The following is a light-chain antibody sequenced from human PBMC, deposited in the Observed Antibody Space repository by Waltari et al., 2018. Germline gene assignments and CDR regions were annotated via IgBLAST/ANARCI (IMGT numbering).Light chain of an antibody. CDR3: LQYKTYPWT. CDR1: QSIMDW. CDR2: QAS. J-gene: IGKJ1*01. Sequence: DIQMTQSPSTLSASVGDRVNITCRASQSIMDWLGWYQQKPGKAPTILISQASNLESGLSSRFSGTGSGTEFTLTISSLQPDDFVTYYCLQYKTYPWTFGQGTKVEIK. V-gene: IGKV1-5*03.